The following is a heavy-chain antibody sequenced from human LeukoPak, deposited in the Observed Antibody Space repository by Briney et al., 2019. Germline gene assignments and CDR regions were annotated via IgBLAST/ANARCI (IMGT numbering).Heavy chain of an antibody. J-gene: IGHJ4*02. CDR2: INHSGRT. V-gene: IGHV4-34*01. D-gene: IGHD3-22*01. Sequence: AETLSLTCAGYGGTYSGYYWSWLRQPRAKGLEWIGEINHSGRTNYNQSLKSQVTIEVDTSKKKYSLKLSSMTDADTAVYYCARASKYYDSSGQSVGVDYWGQGTLVTVSS. CDR3: ARASKYYDSSGQSVGVDY. CDR1: GGTYSGYY.